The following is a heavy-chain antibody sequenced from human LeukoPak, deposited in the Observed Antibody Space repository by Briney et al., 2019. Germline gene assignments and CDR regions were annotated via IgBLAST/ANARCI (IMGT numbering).Heavy chain of an antibody. D-gene: IGHD2-15*01. CDR3: ARDRGIRDVVVVAATLTN. Sequence: ASVKVSCKASGYTFTWYYMHWVGQAPGQGLEWMGWINPNSGGTKYAQKFQGRVTITSDTSISTAYMELSRLRSDDTAVYYCARDRGIRDVVVVAATLTNWGQGTLVTVSS. CDR1: GYTFTWYY. V-gene: IGHV1-2*02. CDR2: INPNSGGT. J-gene: IGHJ4*02.